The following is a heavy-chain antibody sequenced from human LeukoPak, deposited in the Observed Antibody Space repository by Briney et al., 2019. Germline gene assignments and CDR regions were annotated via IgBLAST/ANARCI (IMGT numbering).Heavy chain of an antibody. CDR2: INPSGGRT. D-gene: IGHD3-22*01. Sequence: ASVKVSCKASGYTFTSYYMHWGRQAPGQGREWMGIINPSGGRTNYAQKLQGRVTMTRDTSTSTVYMELSSLRSEDTAVYYCARDAWGWDNSDYYHPVNYFDYWGQGTLVTVSS. V-gene: IGHV1-46*04. CDR3: ARDAWGWDNSDYYHPVNYFDY. J-gene: IGHJ4*02. CDR1: GYTFTSYY.